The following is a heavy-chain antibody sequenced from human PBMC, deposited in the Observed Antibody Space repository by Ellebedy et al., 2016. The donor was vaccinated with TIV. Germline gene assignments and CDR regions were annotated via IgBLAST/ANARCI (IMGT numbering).Heavy chain of an antibody. V-gene: IGHV1-2*02. J-gene: IGHJ4*02. CDR2: INPNSGGT. CDR1: GYTFTSYY. D-gene: IGHD6-13*01. CDR3: ARDMAAAGATPFDY. Sequence: AASVKVSCKASGYTFTSYYMHWVRQAPGQGLEWMGWINPNSGGTNYAQKLQGRVTMTTDTSTSTAYMELRSLRSDDTAVYYCARDMAAAGATPFDYWGQGTLVTVSS.